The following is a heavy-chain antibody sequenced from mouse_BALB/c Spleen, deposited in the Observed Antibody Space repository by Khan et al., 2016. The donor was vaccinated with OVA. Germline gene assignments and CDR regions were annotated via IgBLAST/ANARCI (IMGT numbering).Heavy chain of an antibody. CDR2: INPYNGFT. CDR1: GYSFTDYT. CDR3: ARGNYYGINSWFAY. J-gene: IGHJ3*01. D-gene: IGHD1-1*01. V-gene: IGHV1-18*01. Sequence: VRLQQSRPELVKPGASMKISCKASGYSFTDYTMNWVKQSHGKNLEWIGLINPYNGFTTYNQKFKGKATLTVHKSSSTAYMELLSLTSEDSAVYYCARGNYYGINSWFAYWGQGTLVTVSA.